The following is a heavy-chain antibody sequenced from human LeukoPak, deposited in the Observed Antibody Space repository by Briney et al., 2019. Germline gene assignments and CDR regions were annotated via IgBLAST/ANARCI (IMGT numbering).Heavy chain of an antibody. D-gene: IGHD2-21*01. V-gene: IGHV3-30-3*01. CDR3: ARDPLRGIPDYFDY. J-gene: IGHJ4*02. CDR2: ISYDAGTK. Sequence: GGSLRLSCAASGFSFSDYTMRWVRQAPGKGLEWVAVISYDAGTKCYADSVKGRFTISRDNSKNTLYLQMNSLRPENTAMYYCARDPLRGIPDYFDYWGQGTLVTVSS. CDR1: GFSFSDYT.